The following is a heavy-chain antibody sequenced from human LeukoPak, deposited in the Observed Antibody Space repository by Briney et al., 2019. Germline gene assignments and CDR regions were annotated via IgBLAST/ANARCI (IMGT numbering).Heavy chain of an antibody. CDR1: GYSFTDYF. V-gene: IGHV1-2*02. J-gene: IGHJ4*02. D-gene: IGHD3-10*01. CDR3: ARMYYYGSGTYYGDY. CDR2: LNPNSGAT. Sequence: ASVKVPCKASGYSFTDYFVHRVPNPPAHELDWLGLLNPNSGATNYAEKFQGRVTMSRDSPINTTYMELSRLRSDDTAVYYCARMYYYGSGTYYGDYWGQGSLVTVSS.